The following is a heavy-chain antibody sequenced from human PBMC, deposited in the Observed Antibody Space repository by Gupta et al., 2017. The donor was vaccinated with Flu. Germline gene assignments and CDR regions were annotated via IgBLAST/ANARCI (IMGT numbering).Heavy chain of an antibody. V-gene: IGHV4-39*01. D-gene: IGHD4-17*01. Sequence: SLSYYWGWIRQPPGKGLEWIGNIYYTGSTDYNPSLKSRVTISVDTSKNQFSLNLSSVTDTDTAVYYCARPGYYGDWAFDIWGQGTMVTVSS. CDR2: IYYTGST. J-gene: IGHJ3*02. CDR3: ARPGYYGDWAFDI. CDR1: SLSYY.